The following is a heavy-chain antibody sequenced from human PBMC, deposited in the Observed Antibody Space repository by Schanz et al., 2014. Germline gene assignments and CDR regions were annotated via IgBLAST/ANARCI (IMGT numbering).Heavy chain of an antibody. D-gene: IGHD3-10*01. CDR1: GFTFGTRT. CDR3: RLWFGELYYGMDV. CDR2: VTSAYTT. V-gene: IGHV3-23*04. J-gene: IGHJ6*02. Sequence: EVQLVESGGGLIQPGGSLRLSCVGSGFTFGTRTMGWVRQAPGQGLEWVSTVTSAYTTYYADSVKGRFTISRDNSKNTLYLQMNSLRAEDTAVYYCRLWFGELYYGMDVWGQGTTVTVSS.